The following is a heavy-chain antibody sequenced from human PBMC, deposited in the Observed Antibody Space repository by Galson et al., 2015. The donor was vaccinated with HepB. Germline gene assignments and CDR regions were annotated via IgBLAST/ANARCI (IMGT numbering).Heavy chain of an antibody. Sequence: SLRLSCAASGFTFSGSSVHWVRQASGKGLEWLGRIRSKPNNYATAYAASVKGRFTLSRDDSKNTAFLQMNSLRTEDTAIYYCTRRDDFGSGSSDYWGQGTLVTVSS. CDR2: IRSKPNNYAT. J-gene: IGHJ4*02. D-gene: IGHD3-3*01. V-gene: IGHV3-73*01. CDR1: GFTFSGSS. CDR3: TRRDDFGSGSSDY.